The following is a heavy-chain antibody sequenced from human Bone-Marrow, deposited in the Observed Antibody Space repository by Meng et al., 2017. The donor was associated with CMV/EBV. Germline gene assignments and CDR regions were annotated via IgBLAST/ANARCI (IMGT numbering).Heavy chain of an antibody. CDR2: IYNSGST. CDR1: AVSVSSSSYY. D-gene: IGHD1-1*01. Sequence: VSAVSVSSSSYYWSWIRQPPGRGLEWIGYIYNSGSTNYNPSLKSRVTISVDTSNNHFSVNLTSVTAADTAVYFCARFRNWDHPLDYWGQGAPVTVSS. V-gene: IGHV4-61*03. J-gene: IGHJ4*02. CDR3: ARFRNWDHPLDY.